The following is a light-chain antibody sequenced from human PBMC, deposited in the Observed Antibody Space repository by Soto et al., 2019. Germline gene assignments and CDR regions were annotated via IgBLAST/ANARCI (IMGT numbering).Light chain of an antibody. Sequence: DIVMTQSPATLSVSPGERATLSCRASQSVSSNLAWYQQKPGQAPRLLIYGASTRATGIPARFSGSGSGTEFTLTISSMQSEDFAVYYCQKYNNWPITFGQGTRLEIK. CDR3: QKYNNWPIT. J-gene: IGKJ5*01. V-gene: IGKV3-15*01. CDR2: GAS. CDR1: QSVSSN.